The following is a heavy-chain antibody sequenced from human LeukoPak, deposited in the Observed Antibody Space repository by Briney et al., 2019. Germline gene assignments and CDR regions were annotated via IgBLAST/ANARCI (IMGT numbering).Heavy chain of an antibody. CDR3: AKDVGGPLADAFDI. CDR2: ISWDSSSV. D-gene: IGHD2-15*01. CDR1: GFTFRDYA. V-gene: IGHV3-9*03. Sequence: GGSLRLSFAASGFTFRDYAMYWVRQAPGKGLEWVSGISWDSSSVAYADSVKGRFTISRDNAKNSLYLQMNSLRAEDMALYYCAKDVGGPLADAFDIWGQGTMVTVSS. J-gene: IGHJ3*02.